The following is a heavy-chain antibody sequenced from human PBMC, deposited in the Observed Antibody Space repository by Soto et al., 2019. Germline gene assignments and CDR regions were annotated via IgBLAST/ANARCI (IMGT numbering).Heavy chain of an antibody. J-gene: IGHJ3*02. CDR3: ARSYTAMVKDAFDI. D-gene: IGHD5-18*01. CDR2: IIPIFGTA. CDR1: GGTFSSYA. Sequence: QVQLVQSGAEVKKPGSSVKVSCKASGGTFSSYAISWVRQAPGQGLEWMGGIIPIFGTANYAQKFQGRVTITADESTSTAYLALSSLRSEDTAVYYCARSYTAMVKDAFDIWGQGTMVTVSS. V-gene: IGHV1-69*01.